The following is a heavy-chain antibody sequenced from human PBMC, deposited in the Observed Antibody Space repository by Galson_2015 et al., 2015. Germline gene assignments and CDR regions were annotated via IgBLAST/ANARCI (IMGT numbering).Heavy chain of an antibody. CDR3: AKEGDYYDSSGYYTAGPPDY. Sequence: CAASGFTFSSYAMSWVRQAPGKGLEWVSAISGSGGSTYYADSVKGRFTISRDNSKNTLYLQMNSLRAEDTAVYYCAKEGDYYDSSGYYTAGPPDYWGQGTLVTVSS. D-gene: IGHD3-22*01. V-gene: IGHV3-23*01. CDR1: GFTFSSYA. CDR2: ISGSGGST. J-gene: IGHJ4*02.